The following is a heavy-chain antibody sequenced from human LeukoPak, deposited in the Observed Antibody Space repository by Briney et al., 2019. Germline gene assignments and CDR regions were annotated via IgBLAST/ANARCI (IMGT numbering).Heavy chain of an antibody. CDR3: ARGPEVATITWFDY. J-gene: IGHJ4*02. CDR2: IYYSGST. V-gene: IGHV4-39*07. D-gene: IGHD5-12*01. CDR1: GGSISSSSYY. Sequence: SETLSLTCTVSGGSISSSSYYWGWIRQPPGKGLEWIGSIYYSGSTYYNPSLKSRVTISVDTSKNQFSLKLSSVTAADTAVYYCARGPEVATITWFDYWGQGTLVTVSS.